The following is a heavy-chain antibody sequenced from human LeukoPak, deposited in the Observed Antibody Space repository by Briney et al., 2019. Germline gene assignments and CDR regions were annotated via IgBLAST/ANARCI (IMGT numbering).Heavy chain of an antibody. CDR2: ISSSSSLI. V-gene: IGHV3-21*01. D-gene: IGHD6-13*01. CDR1: GFTFSYYS. J-gene: IGHJ6*03. Sequence: GGSLRLSCAASGFTFSYYSMNWVRQAPGRRLEWVSCISSSSSLIFYSDSVRGRFTISRDNAKNLLYLHMNSLRVEDTAVYYCAKVDRGDYSSSPVPYYNYYMNVWGKGTTVTVSS. CDR3: AKVDRGDYSSSPVPYYNYYMNV.